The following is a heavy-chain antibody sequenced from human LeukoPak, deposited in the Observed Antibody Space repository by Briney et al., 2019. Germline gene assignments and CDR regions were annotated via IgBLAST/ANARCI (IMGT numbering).Heavy chain of an antibody. J-gene: IGHJ4*02. CDR2: INPNSGGT. V-gene: IGHV1-2*02. Sequence: GASVKVSCKASGYTFIGYYIHWVRQAPGQGLEWMGWINPNSGGTNYEEKFQGRVTMTRDTSISTAHMELSRLRSDDTAVYYCARDASPFDYWGQGTLVTVSS. CDR1: GYTFIGYY. CDR3: ARDASPFDY.